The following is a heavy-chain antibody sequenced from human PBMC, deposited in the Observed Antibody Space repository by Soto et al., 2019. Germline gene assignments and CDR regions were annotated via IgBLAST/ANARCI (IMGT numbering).Heavy chain of an antibody. CDR3: ARDGDVITGFEKDY. CDR1: GFTFSSYG. V-gene: IGHV3-33*01. D-gene: IGHD3-9*01. CDR2: IWHDGGNK. J-gene: IGHJ4*02. Sequence: QVQLVESGGGVVQPGRSLRLSCAASGFTFSSYGMHWVRQAPGKGLEWVAFIWHDGGNKFYAESVKGRFTISRDNSKNTKYLQMTRRSAEDTAMYYCARDGDVITGFEKDYWGQETLVTVSS.